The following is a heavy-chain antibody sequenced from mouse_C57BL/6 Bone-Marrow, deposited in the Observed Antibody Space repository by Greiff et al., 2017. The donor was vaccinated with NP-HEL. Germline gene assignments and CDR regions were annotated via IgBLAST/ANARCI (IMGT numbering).Heavy chain of an antibody. V-gene: IGHV5-12*01. CDR2: ISNGGGST. J-gene: IGHJ1*03. CDR1: GFTFSDYY. D-gene: IGHD1-1*01. Sequence: EVQLQESGGGLVQPGGSLKLSCAASGFTFSDYYMYWVRQTPEKRLEWVAYISNGGGSTYYPDTVKGRFNIPRDNAKNTLYLQMSRLKSEDTAMYYCARHVDYGSSYWYFDVWGTGTTVTVSS. CDR3: ARHVDYGSSYWYFDV.